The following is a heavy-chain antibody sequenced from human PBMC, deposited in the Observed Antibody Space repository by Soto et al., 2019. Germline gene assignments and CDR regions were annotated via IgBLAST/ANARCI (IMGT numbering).Heavy chain of an antibody. Sequence: GASVKVSCKASGYTFTSYGISWVRQAPGQGLEWMGWISAYNGNTNYAQKLQGRVTMTTDTSTSTAYMELRSLRSDDTAVYYCATIIFAAAGGVVDYYYYGMDVWGQGTTVTVSS. CDR2: ISAYNGNT. CDR3: ATIIFAAAGGVVDYYYYGMDV. V-gene: IGHV1-18*04. D-gene: IGHD6-13*01. J-gene: IGHJ6*02. CDR1: GYTFTSYG.